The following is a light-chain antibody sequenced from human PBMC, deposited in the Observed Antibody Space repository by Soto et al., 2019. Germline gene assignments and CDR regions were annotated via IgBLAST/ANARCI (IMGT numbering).Light chain of an antibody. CDR2: DDS. CDR3: GAWDNSLSAVV. V-gene: IGLV1-51*01. Sequence: QYVLTQPPSVSAAPGQKVTISCSGSSSNIGNNYVGWYQQLPGTVPKLLIYDDSKRPHGIPDRFSGSKSATSATLDITGLQTGDEADYYCGAWDNSLSAVVFGGGTKLTVL. CDR1: SSNIGNNY. J-gene: IGLJ2*01.